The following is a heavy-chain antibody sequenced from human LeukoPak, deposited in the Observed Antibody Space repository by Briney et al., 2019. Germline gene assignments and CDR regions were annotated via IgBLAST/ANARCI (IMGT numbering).Heavy chain of an antibody. CDR1: GFTFSDYY. D-gene: IGHD3-22*01. J-gene: IGHJ6*02. CDR3: ASNYYDSSGYPPLYYYYGMDV. Sequence: GGSLRLSCAASGFTFSDYYMSWIRQAPGKGLEWVSYISSSGSTIYYADSVKGRFTISRDNAKNSLYLQMNSLRAEDTAVYYCASNYYDSSGYPPLYYYYGMDVWGQGTTVTVSS. V-gene: IGHV3-11*01. CDR2: ISSSGSTI.